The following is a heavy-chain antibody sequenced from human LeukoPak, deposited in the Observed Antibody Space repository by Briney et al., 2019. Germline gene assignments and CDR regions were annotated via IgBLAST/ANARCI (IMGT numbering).Heavy chain of an antibody. V-gene: IGHV3-48*01. D-gene: IGHD5-18*01. CDR1: GFTFCSYS. J-gene: IGHJ4*02. CDR3: ARVDTTKGDYFDY. Sequence: GGSLRLSCAASGFTFCSYSLNWVRQAPGKGPEWVSYISSSSSTIYYADSVKGRFTISRDNAKNSLYLQMNSLRAEDTAVYYCARVDTTKGDYFDYWGQGTLVTVSS. CDR2: ISSSSSTI.